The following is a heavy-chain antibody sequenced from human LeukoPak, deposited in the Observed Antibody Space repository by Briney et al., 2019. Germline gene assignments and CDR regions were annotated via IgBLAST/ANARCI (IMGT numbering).Heavy chain of an antibody. V-gene: IGHV1-2*02. CDR3: ARVSRFFDWLPPFVY. Sequence: EASVKVSCKASGYSFTAYFVHWVRQAPGQGLEWMGWINPNSDGTNYAQNFQGRVTMTADPSISTAYMELSRLSSDDMAVYYCARVSRFFDWLPPFVYWGQGTLVTVSS. J-gene: IGHJ4*02. D-gene: IGHD3-9*01. CDR2: INPNSDGT. CDR1: GYSFTAYF.